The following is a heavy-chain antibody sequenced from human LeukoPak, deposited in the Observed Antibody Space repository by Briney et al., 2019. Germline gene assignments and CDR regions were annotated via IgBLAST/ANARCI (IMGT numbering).Heavy chain of an antibody. CDR1: GFTVSNNG. CDR3: AKDASSSWYVENWFDP. Sequence: GGSLRLSCVASGFTVSNNGLSWFRQAPGKRLEWVSDISGVGNTYYADSVKGRFTISRDNSKNTLYLQMNGLRAEDTAVYYCAKDASSSWYVENWFDPWGQGTLVTVSS. V-gene: IGHV3-23*01. CDR2: ISGVGNT. D-gene: IGHD6-13*01. J-gene: IGHJ5*02.